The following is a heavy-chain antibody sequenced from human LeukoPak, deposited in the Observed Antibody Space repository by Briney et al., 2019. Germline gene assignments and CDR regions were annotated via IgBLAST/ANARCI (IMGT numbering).Heavy chain of an antibody. D-gene: IGHD7-27*01. CDR3: AKDGGLWVSAHWGDS. CDR2: ISASGGST. J-gene: IGHJ4*02. CDR1: GFTFSSSA. Sequence: GGSLRLSCAASGFTFSSSAMSWVRQVPGKGLEWVSGISASGGSTYYADSVRGRFTISRDNSKNTLFLQMNSLRAEDTAVYYCAKDGGLWVSAHWGDSWGRGTLVTVSS. V-gene: IGHV3-23*01.